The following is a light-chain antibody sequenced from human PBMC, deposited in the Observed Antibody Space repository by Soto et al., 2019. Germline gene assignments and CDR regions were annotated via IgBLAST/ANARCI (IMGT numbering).Light chain of an antibody. Sequence: VLTQSPATLSLSPGERATLSCRASQSIHTSLAWYQQKSGKPPRLVIYDSTLRANGVPDRFSGSGSGTDFTLTISRLEPEDFAVYYCQQYGGSLITFGQGTRLEIK. CDR2: DST. V-gene: IGKV3-20*01. J-gene: IGKJ5*01. CDR3: QQYGGSLIT. CDR1: QSIHTS.